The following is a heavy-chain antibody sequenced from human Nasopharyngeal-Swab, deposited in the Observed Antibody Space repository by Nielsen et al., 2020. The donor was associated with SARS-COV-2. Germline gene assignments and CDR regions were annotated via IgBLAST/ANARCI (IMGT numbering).Heavy chain of an antibody. Sequence: GESLKISCAASGFVFSGSAIHWVRQASGRGLEWVGRIGDKAHNYATTYGAAVKGRFTIPRDDSKNTAFLQMDSLKTEDTALYYCTTDYYFDYWGQGTLVTVSS. CDR2: IGDKAHNYAT. V-gene: IGHV3-73*01. CDR3: TTDYYFDY. J-gene: IGHJ4*02. CDR1: GFVFSGSA.